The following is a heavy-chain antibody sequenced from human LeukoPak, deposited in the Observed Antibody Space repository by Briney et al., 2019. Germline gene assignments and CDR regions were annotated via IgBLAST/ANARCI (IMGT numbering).Heavy chain of an antibody. CDR3: ARFDLGSVASGWSYYFDY. CDR1: GGSFNTNLYY. V-gene: IGHV4-61*01. D-gene: IGHD6-19*01. Sequence: TPSETLSLTCTVFGGSFNTNLYYWSWIRQPPGKGLEWFGYIYYSGSTNYNPSLKSRVTISVDTSKNQFSLKLSSVTAADTAVYYCARFDLGSVASGWSYYFDYWGQGTLVTVSS. CDR2: IYYSGST. J-gene: IGHJ4*02.